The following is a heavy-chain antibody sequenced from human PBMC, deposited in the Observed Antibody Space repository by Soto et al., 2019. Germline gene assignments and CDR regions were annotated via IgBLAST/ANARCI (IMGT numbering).Heavy chain of an antibody. CDR1: GFSFDRYA. Sequence: EVQLVESGGGLVQPGGYLRLSCVASGFSFDRYAMNWVHQAPGKGLEWLSWISVDSVSIEYSDSVTGRFTMSRDDAKNLVYLQMNSLQDEDTAVYYCARDHRWAFDYWGQGTLVTVTS. CDR3: ARDHRWAFDY. V-gene: IGHV3-48*02. D-gene: IGHD3-16*01. CDR2: ISVDSVSI. J-gene: IGHJ4*02.